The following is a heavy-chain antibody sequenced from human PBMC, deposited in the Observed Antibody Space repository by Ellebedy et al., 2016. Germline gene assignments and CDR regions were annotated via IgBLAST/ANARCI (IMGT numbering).Heavy chain of an antibody. CDR1: GLTFSSYW. V-gene: IGHV3-7*01. J-gene: IGHJ4*02. CDR3: ARSGSYAGYFDY. CDR2: IKQDGSEK. D-gene: IGHD1-26*01. Sequence: GESLKISCAASGLTFSSYWMSWVRQAPGKGLEWVANIKQDGSEKYYVDSVKGRFTIPRDNAKNSLYLQMNSLRAEDTAVYYCARSGSYAGYFDYWGQGTLVTVSS.